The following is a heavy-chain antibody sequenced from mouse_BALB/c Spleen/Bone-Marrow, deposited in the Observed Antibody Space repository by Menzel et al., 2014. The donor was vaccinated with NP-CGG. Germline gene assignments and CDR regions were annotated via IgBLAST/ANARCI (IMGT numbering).Heavy chain of an antibody. CDR3: ASTGYLFDY. Sequence: EVQGVESGGGLVKPGGSLKLSCAASGFTFSSYAMSWVRQTPEKRLEWVATISSGGNYTYYPDSVKGRFTISRDNAKNTLYLQMSSLRSEDTAMYYCASTGYLFDYWGQGTTLTVSS. D-gene: IGHD4-1*01. CDR1: GFTFSSYA. V-gene: IGHV5-9-3*01. J-gene: IGHJ2*01. CDR2: ISSGGNYT.